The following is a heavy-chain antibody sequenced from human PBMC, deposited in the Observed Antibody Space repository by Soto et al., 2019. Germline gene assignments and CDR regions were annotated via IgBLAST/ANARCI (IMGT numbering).Heavy chain of an antibody. D-gene: IGHD6-19*01. CDR2: IYYSGST. Sequence: SETLSLTCTVSGGSISSYYWSWIRQPPGKGLEWIGYIYYSGSTNYNPSLKSRVTISVDTSKNQFSLKLSSVTAADMAVYYCATAPAGQYSSGWTDYWGQGTLVTVSS. V-gene: IGHV4-59*01. CDR1: GGSISSYY. CDR3: ATAPAGQYSSGWTDY. J-gene: IGHJ4*02.